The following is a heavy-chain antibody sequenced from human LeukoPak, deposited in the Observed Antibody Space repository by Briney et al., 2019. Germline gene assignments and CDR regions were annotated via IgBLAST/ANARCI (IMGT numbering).Heavy chain of an antibody. CDR1: GFTFSRYN. D-gene: IGHD6-19*01. V-gene: IGHV3-21*01. CDR3: ARDGTSGWYEYYFDY. J-gene: IGHJ4*02. CDR2: ITIGSNYI. Sequence: PGGSLRLSCAASGFTFSRYNMNWVRQAPGKGLEWVSSITIGSNYIYYADSVKGRFTISRDNAKKSLYLQMNSLRAEDTAVYYCARDGTSGWYEYYFDYWGQGTLVTVSS.